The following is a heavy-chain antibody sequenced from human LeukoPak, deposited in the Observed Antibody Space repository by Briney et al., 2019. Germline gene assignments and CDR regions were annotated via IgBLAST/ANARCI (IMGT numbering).Heavy chain of an antibody. V-gene: IGHV1-18*01. Sequence: ASVKVSCKASGYTFTSYGISWVRQAPGQGLEWMGWISAYNGNTNYAQKLQGRVTMTTDTSTSTAYMELRSLRSDDTAVYYCARVLDTAMVTSAFDIWGQGTMVTVSS. CDR1: GYTFTSYG. J-gene: IGHJ3*02. CDR2: ISAYNGNT. D-gene: IGHD5-18*01. CDR3: ARVLDTAMVTSAFDI.